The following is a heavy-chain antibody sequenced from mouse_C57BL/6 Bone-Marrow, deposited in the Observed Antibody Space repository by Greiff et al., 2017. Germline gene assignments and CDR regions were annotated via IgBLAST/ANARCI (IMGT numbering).Heavy chain of an antibody. Sequence: VQLQQSGPELVKMSCTASGYTFTDYNMHWVKQSHGKSLEWIGYINPNNGGTSYNQKFKGKATLTVHKSSSTAYMELRSLTSEDSAGYYCAREDEYDYEDYWGQGTTLTVSS. J-gene: IGHJ2*01. CDR2: INPNNGGT. V-gene: IGHV1-22*01. CDR3: AREDEYDYEDY. D-gene: IGHD2-4*01. CDR1: GYTFTDYN.